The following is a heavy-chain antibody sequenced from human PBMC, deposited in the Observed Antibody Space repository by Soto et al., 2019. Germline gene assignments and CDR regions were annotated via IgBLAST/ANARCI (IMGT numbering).Heavy chain of an antibody. CDR3: ARDRGGDIVVVPAAI. CDR2: INAGNGNT. V-gene: IGHV1-3*01. D-gene: IGHD2-2*01. CDR1: GYTFTSYA. J-gene: IGHJ4*02. Sequence: QVQLVQSGAEVKKPGASVKVSCKASGYTFTSYAMHWVRQAPGQRLEWMGWINAGNGNTKYSQKFQGRVTITRDTSASTAYRELSSLRSEDTAVYYCARDRGGDIVVVPAAIWGQGTLVTVSS.